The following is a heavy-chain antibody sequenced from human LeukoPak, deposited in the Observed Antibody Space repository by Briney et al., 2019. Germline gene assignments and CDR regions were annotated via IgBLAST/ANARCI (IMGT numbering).Heavy chain of an antibody. J-gene: IGHJ4*02. V-gene: IGHV3-23*01. CDR3: AKDLDIVATMNFDY. CDR2: ISGSGGST. CDR1: GFSFSSYG. D-gene: IGHD5-12*01. Sequence: GGSLRLSCAASGFSFSSYGMHWVRQAPGKGLEWVSAISGSGGSTYYADSVKGRFTISRDNSKNTLYLQMNSLRAEDTAVYYCAKDLDIVATMNFDYWGQGTLVTVSS.